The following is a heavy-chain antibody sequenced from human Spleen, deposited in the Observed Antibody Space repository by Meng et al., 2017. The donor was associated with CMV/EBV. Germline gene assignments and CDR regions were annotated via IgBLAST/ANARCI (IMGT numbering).Heavy chain of an antibody. CDR3: ARGGSRIVVVPAAIPDY. D-gene: IGHD2-2*02. J-gene: IGHJ4*02. V-gene: IGHV1-18*01. Sequence: ASVKVSCKASGYTFTSYGINWVRQAPGQRLEWMGWVSAYNGVTNYAQKLQGRVTMTTDTSTTTAYMELRSLRSDDTAVYYCARGGSRIVVVPAAIPDYWGQGTLVTVSS. CDR2: VSAYNGVT. CDR1: GYTFTSYG.